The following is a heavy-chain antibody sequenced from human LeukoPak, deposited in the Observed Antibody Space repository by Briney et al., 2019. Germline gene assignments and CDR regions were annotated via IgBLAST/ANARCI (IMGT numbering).Heavy chain of an antibody. V-gene: IGHV3-23*01. D-gene: IGHD3-10*01. J-gene: IGHJ4*02. CDR3: AKATDHYGSGSYYNVD. Sequence: GVSLRLSCAASGFIFKNYTMAWVRQAPGKGLEWVSGISGTGSGIYYADSVRGRFTISRDNSKNTLFLQMNSLRAEDTAVYCCAKATDHYGSGSYYNVDWGQGTLVTVSS. CDR1: GFIFKNYT. CDR2: ISGTGSGI.